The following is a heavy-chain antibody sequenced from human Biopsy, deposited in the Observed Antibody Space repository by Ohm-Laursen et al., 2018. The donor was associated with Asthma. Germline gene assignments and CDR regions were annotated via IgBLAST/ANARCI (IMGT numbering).Heavy chain of an antibody. CDR1: VFTFSSYG. D-gene: IGHD2-21*01. Sequence: SLRLSCSASVFTFSSYGMVWVRLAPGKGLEWVALISNDGANKFYADSVKGRFTISRDNSKNTLDLQMNSLRGDDTAVYYCVRWRSGYPDHYSDFWGLGTLVTVSS. V-gene: IGHV3-30*03. CDR3: VRWRSGYPDHYSDF. CDR2: ISNDGANK. J-gene: IGHJ4*02.